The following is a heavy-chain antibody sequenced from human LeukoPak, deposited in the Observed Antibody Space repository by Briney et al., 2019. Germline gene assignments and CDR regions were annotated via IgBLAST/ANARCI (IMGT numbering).Heavy chain of an antibody. Sequence: SETLSLTCTVSGGSISSGSYYWSWIRQPAGKGLEWIGHIYTSGNGNYNPSLKSRVTISIDTSKNQFSLKLSSVTAADTALYYCARDLGPYNWFDPWGQGTLVTVSS. J-gene: IGHJ5*02. V-gene: IGHV4-61*09. CDR1: GGSISSGSYY. D-gene: IGHD7-27*01. CDR3: ARDLGPYNWFDP. CDR2: IYTSGNG.